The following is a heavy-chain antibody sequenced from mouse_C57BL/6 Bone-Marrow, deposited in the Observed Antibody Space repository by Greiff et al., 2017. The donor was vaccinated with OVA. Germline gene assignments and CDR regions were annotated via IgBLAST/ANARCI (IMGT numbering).Heavy chain of an antibody. J-gene: IGHJ1*03. CDR1: GFTFSDFY. CDR3: ARDASDYWYFDV. Sequence: EVMLVESGGGLVQSGRSLRLSCATSGFTFSDFYMEWVRQAPGKGLEWIAASRNKANDYTTEYSASVKVRFIVSRDTSQSILYLQMNALRAEDTAIYYCARDASDYWYFDVWGTGTTVTVSS. CDR2: SRNKANDYTT. V-gene: IGHV7-1*01.